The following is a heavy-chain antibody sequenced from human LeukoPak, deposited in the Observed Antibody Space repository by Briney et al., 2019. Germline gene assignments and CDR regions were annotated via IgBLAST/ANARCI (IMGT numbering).Heavy chain of an antibody. V-gene: IGHV5-51*01. Sequence: GESVKISCKGSGYTFTTHWLAWVRQMPGKGLEWMGIIFPGDSDTTYSPSFEGQVTISADKSINTAYLQWSSLKASDTAMYYCATSESQTRFDLWGQGTLVTVSS. CDR2: IFPGDSDT. CDR1: GYTFTTHW. J-gene: IGHJ5*02. D-gene: IGHD1/OR15-1a*01. CDR3: ATSESQTRFDL.